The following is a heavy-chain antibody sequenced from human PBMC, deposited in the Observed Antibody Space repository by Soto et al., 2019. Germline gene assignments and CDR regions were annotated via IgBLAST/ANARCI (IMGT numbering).Heavy chain of an antibody. CDR3: GKFFVATGGSCGWPWHFDS. D-gene: IGHD6-25*01. V-gene: IGHV3-23*01. CDR1: GFIFSSYA. Sequence: EVQLLESGGSLAQPGGSLTLSCAASGFIFSSYAMSWVRQTPGKGLEWVSAISGSGETTYYADAVKGRLIIARDNSNNTVYLHMNSLRAEDAAIYYWGKFFVATGGSCGWPWHFDSWGQGALVTVSA. CDR2: ISGSGETT. J-gene: IGHJ4*02.